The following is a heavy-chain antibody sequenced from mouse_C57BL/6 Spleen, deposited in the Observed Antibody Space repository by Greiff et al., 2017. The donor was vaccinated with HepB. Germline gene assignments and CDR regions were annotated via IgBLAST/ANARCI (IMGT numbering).Heavy chain of an antibody. CDR3: ARSDGPGDNYAMDY. V-gene: IGHV1-64*01. Sequence: VQLQQPGAELVKPGASVKLSCKASGYTFTSYWMHWVKQRPGQGLEWIGMIHPNSGSTNYNEKFKSKATLTVDKSSSTAYMQLSILTSEDSAVYYAARSDGPGDNYAMDYWGQGTPVTVSS. CDR2: IHPNSGST. D-gene: IGHD2-3*01. J-gene: IGHJ4*01. CDR1: GYTFTSYW.